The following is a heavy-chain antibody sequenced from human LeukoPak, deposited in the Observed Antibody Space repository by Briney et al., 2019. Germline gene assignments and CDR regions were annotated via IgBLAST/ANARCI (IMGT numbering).Heavy chain of an antibody. J-gene: IGHJ4*02. CDR2: IGGRGGST. D-gene: IGHD1-14*01. Sequence: GGSLRLSCAASGFIFSDYGMSWVRQAPGKGLEWVSSIGGRGGSTYYADSVKGRFTISRDNSKNTLSLQMNSLRAEDTAVYYCAKESRNPFDYWGQGTLVTVSS. V-gene: IGHV3-23*01. CDR3: AKESRNPFDY. CDR1: GFIFSDYG.